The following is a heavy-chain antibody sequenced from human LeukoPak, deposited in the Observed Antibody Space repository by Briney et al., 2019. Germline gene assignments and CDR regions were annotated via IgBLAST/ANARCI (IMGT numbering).Heavy chain of an antibody. CDR1: GFAFDSYT. CDR2: IRSSSIYI. V-gene: IGHV3-21*01. J-gene: IGHJ4*02. Sequence: GGSLRLSCAASGFAFDSYTMNWVRQAPGKGLEWVSSIRSSSIYIYYADSVKGRFTISRDNAKKSLYLQMNSLRAEDTAIYYCARIYGGDNPNGFDYWGQGTLGTASS. CDR3: ARIYGGDNPNGFDY. D-gene: IGHD2-21*02.